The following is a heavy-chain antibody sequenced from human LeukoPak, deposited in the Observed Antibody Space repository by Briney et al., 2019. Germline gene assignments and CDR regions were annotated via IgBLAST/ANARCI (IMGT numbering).Heavy chain of an antibody. D-gene: IGHD5-24*01. CDR3: ARQPRWLQYFDY. CDR1: GGSISSSSYY. J-gene: IGHJ4*02. V-gene: IGHV4-39*01. CDR2: IYYSGST. Sequence: SSETLSLTCTVSGGSISSSSYYWGWIRQPPGKGLEWIGSIYYSGSTYYNPSLKSRVTISVDTSKNQFSLKLSSVTAADTAVYYCARQPRWLQYFDYWGQGTLVTVSS.